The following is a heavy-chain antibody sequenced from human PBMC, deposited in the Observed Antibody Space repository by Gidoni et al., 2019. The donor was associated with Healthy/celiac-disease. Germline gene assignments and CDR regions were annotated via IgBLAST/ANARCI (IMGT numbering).Heavy chain of an antibody. Sequence: QVQLVQSGAEVKKPGASVKVSCKASGYTFTSHDINWVRQATGQGLEWMGWMNPNSGNTGYAQKFQGRVTMTRNTSISTAYMELSSLRSEDTAVYYCARGSRYCSGGSCYSPEYYYYMDVWGKGTTVTVSS. D-gene: IGHD2-15*01. CDR3: ARGSRYCSGGSCYSPEYYYYMDV. CDR1: GYTFTSHD. CDR2: MNPNSGNT. V-gene: IGHV1-8*01. J-gene: IGHJ6*03.